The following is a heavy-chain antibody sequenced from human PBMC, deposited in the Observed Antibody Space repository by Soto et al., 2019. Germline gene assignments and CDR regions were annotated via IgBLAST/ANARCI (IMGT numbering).Heavy chain of an antibody. CDR3: ARDLPRFTYSYDSSGYYFDY. J-gene: IGHJ4*02. CDR2: ISAYNGNT. CDR1: GYTFTSYG. D-gene: IGHD3-22*01. Sequence: ASVKVSCKASGYTFTSYGISWVRQAPGQGLEWMGWISAYNGNTNYAQKLQGRVTMTTDTSTSTAYMELRSLRSDDTAVYYCARDLPRFTYSYDSSGYYFDYWGQGTLVTVSS. V-gene: IGHV1-18*04.